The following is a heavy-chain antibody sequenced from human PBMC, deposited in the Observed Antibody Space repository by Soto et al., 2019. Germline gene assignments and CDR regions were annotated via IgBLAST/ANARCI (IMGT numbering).Heavy chain of an antibody. CDR1: GFTFSSYS. J-gene: IGHJ4*02. V-gene: IGHV3-23*01. CDR2: ISGSGGST. D-gene: IGHD6-13*01. CDR3: AKVSSSCDPSPYYFDY. Sequence: PGGSLRLSCAASGFTFSSYSMNWVRQAPGKGLEWVSAISGSGGSTYYADSVKGRFTISRDNSKNTLYLQMNSLRAEDTAVYYCAKVSSSCDPSPYYFDYRGQRTLVTVSS.